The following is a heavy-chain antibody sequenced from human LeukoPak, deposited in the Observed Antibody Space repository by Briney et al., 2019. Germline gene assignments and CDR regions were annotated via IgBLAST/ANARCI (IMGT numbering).Heavy chain of an antibody. D-gene: IGHD3-22*01. Sequence: ASVKGSCKASGYTFTSYGISWVRQAPGQGLEWMGWISAYNGNTNYAQKLQGRVTMTTDTSTSTAYMELRSLRSDDTAVYYCARSNYYDSSGYYLGQDYWGQGTLVTVSS. CDR3: ARSNYYDSSGYYLGQDY. V-gene: IGHV1-18*01. CDR1: GYTFTSYG. J-gene: IGHJ4*02. CDR2: ISAYNGNT.